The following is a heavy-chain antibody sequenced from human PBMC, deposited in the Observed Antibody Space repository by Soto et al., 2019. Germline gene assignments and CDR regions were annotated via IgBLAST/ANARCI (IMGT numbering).Heavy chain of an antibody. V-gene: IGHV3-33*01. CDR3: ARQYCTNGVCMAYAAFDI. CDR2: IWYDGSNK. J-gene: IGHJ3*02. D-gene: IGHD2-8*01. Sequence: GGALRLSCAASGFTFSSYGMHWVRQAPGKGLEWVAVIWYDGSNKYYADSVKGRFTISRDNSKNTLYLQMNSLRAEDTAVYYCARQYCTNGVCMAYAAFDIWGQGTIVTVS. CDR1: GFTFSSYG.